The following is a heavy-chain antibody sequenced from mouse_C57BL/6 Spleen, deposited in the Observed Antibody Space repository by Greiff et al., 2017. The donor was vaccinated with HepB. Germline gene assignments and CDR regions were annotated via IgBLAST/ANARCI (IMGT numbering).Heavy chain of an antibody. CDR2: INPNNGGT. J-gene: IGHJ4*01. D-gene: IGHD2-5*01. V-gene: IGHV1-26*01. Sequence: EVQLQQSGPELVKPGASVKISCKASGYTFTDYYMNWVKQSHGKSLEWIGDINPNNGGTSYNQKFKGKATLTVDKSSSTAYMELRSLTSEDSAVYYCARRAYYSNLDYWGQGTSVTVSS. CDR3: ARRAYYSNLDY. CDR1: GYTFTDYY.